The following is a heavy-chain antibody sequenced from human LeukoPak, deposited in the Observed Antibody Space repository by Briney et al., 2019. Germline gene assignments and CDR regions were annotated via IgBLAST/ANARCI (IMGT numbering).Heavy chain of an antibody. CDR3: ARTVGATVWFDP. CDR2: IDPSDSYT. CDR1: GYNFTSYW. J-gene: IGHJ5*02. V-gene: IGHV5-10-1*01. Sequence: GGSLQISFKGSGYNFTSYWISWGRPLPGKGLEWMGRIDPSDSYTNYSPSFQGHVTISADKSISTAYLQWSSLKASDTAMYYCARTVGATVWFDPWGQGTLVTVSS. D-gene: IGHD1-26*01.